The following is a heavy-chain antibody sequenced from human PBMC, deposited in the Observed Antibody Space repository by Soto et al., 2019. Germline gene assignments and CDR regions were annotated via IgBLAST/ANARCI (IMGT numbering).Heavy chain of an antibody. D-gene: IGHD7-27*01. V-gene: IGHV1-69*01. CDR3: ARDETGDSYYYYHGMDV. CDR2: IIPMFGTA. CDR1: GGTFKNFN. J-gene: IGHJ6*02. Sequence: QVQLVQSGAEVKKPGSSVKVSCKASGGTFKNFNFNWVRQAPGQGLEWMGGIIPMFGTADYAQRFQGRVTITADDSTSTAYMELSSLRSEDTAVYYCARDETGDSYYYYHGMDVWGQGTTVTVSS.